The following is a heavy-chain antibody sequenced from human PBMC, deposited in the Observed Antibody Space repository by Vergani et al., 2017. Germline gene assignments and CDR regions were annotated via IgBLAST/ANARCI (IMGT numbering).Heavy chain of an antibody. V-gene: IGHV1-18*01. CDR3: SRGGFYTSRNDFKFYGLGV. CDR1: RYPFSRYG. CDR2: ISAYSGET. Sequence: QAQLVQSGAEVKKPGASVRVSCKASRYPFSRYGISWVRQAPGQGLEWMGWISAYSGETRYARSLQGRVTMTTDASTNTAYMSLRSLISDDTAIYYCSRGGFYTSRNDFKFYGLGVWGQGTTVTVTS. D-gene: IGHD3-3*01. J-gene: IGHJ6*02.